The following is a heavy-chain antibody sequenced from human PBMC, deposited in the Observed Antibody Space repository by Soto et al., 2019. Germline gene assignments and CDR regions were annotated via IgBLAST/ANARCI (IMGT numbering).Heavy chain of an antibody. CDR3: AHSRCGGDCPQSSPSHYYYGMDV. CDR1: GFSLSTSGVG. V-gene: IGHV2-5*02. D-gene: IGHD2-21*02. Sequence: QITLKESGPTLVRPTQTLTLTCTFSGFSLSTSGVGVGWIRQPPGKALEWLALIYWDDDKRYSPSLKSRLTTTKDTCKNQVVLIMPEMDQVDAATYYSAHSRCGGDCPQSSPSHYYYGMDVWVQGTTVTVSS. J-gene: IGHJ6*02. CDR2: IYWDDDK.